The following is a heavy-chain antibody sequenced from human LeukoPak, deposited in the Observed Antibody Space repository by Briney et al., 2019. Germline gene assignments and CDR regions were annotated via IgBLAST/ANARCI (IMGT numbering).Heavy chain of an antibody. V-gene: IGHV4-30-4*01. Sequence: DYXXSWIRQPPGXGLEWIGYIYYSGSTYYNPSLKSRVTISVDTSKNQFSLKLSSVTAADTAVYYCARGPWGYYYETPPLSYWGQGTLVTVSS. J-gene: IGHJ4*02. CDR3: ARGPWGYYYETPPLSY. CDR2: IYYSGST. CDR1: DYX. D-gene: IGHD3-22*01.